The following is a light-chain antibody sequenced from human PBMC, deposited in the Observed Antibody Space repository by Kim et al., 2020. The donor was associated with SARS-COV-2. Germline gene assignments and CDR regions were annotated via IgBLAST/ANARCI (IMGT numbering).Light chain of an antibody. Sequence: LSASVGYRVTITCRASQSISSWLAWYQQKPGKAPKLLIYKASSLESGVPSRFSGSGSGTEFTLTSSSLQPDDFATYYCQQYNSYSLFGQGTKLEI. CDR3: QQYNSYSL. CDR2: KAS. J-gene: IGKJ2*01. V-gene: IGKV1-5*03. CDR1: QSISSW.